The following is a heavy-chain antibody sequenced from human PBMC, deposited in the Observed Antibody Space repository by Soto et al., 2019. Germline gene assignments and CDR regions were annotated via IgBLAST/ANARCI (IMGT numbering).Heavy chain of an antibody. J-gene: IGHJ4*02. CDR2: ISSSSSYT. V-gene: IGHV3-11*05. D-gene: IGHD4-17*01. Sequence: QVQLVESGGGLVKPGGSLRLSCAASGFTFSDYYMSWIRQAPGKGLEWVSYISSSSSYTNYTDSVKGRFTISRDNAKNSLYLQMNSLRAEDTAVYYCARYHGDYGAFDYWGQGTLVTVSS. CDR3: ARYHGDYGAFDY. CDR1: GFTFSDYY.